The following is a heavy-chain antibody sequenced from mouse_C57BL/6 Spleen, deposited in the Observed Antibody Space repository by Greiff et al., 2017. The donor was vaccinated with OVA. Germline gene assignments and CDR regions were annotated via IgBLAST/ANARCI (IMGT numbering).Heavy chain of an antibody. J-gene: IGHJ2*01. CDR3: ARGVRSNYVGLLDY. V-gene: IGHV1-54*01. D-gene: IGHD2-5*01. CDR1: GYAFTNYL. Sequence: QVQLQQSGAELVRPGTSVKVSCKASGYAFTNYLIEWVKQRPGQGLEWIGVINPGSGGTNYNEKFKGKATLTADKSSSTAYMQLSSLTSEDSAVYFCARGVRSNYVGLLDYWGQGTTLTVSS. CDR2: INPGSGGT.